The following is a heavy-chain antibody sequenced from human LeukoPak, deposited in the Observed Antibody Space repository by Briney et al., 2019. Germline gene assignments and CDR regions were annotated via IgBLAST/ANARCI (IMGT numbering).Heavy chain of an antibody. CDR1: GYTFTGYY. Sequence: ASVKVSCKASGYTFTGYYMHWVRQAPGQGLEWMGWINPNSGGTNYAQKFQGRVTMTRGTSISTAYMELSRLRSDDTAVYYCARGAPYYDFWSGYYYYMDVWGKGTTVTVSS. CDR2: INPNSGGT. J-gene: IGHJ6*03. V-gene: IGHV1-2*02. D-gene: IGHD3-3*01. CDR3: ARGAPYYDFWSGYYYYMDV.